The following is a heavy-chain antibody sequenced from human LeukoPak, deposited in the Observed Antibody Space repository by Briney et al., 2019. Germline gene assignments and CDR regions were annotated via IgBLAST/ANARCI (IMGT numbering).Heavy chain of an antibody. CDR1: GFTFSSRA. CDR3: AKKREGMAAANWFDP. Sequence: PGGSLRLSCEASGFTFSSRAMSWVRQGPGKGLEWVSVISQSGDVTYYADSVKGRFTISRDNSKSTLYLQVSSLRAEDTAVYYCAKKREGMAAANWFDPWGQGTLVTVSS. J-gene: IGHJ5*02. V-gene: IGHV3-23*01. CDR2: ISQSGDVT. D-gene: IGHD6-13*01.